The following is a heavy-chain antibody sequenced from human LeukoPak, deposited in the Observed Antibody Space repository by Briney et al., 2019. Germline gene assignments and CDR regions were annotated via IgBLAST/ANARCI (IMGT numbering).Heavy chain of an antibody. CDR2: INSDGSIT. J-gene: IGHJ4*02. CDR3: ARAGYYDRSGYYPIDF. D-gene: IGHD3-22*01. V-gene: IGHV3-74*01. CDR1: GFILSSYW. Sequence: GGSLRLSCASSGFILSSYWMHWVRQAPGKGLVWVSRINSDGSITNYADSVKGRFTISRDNAKNTVYLQMNSLRAEDTAVYYCARAGYYDRSGYYPIDFWGQGNLVTVSS.